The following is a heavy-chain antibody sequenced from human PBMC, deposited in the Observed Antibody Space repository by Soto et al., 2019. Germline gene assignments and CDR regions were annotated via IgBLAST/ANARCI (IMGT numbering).Heavy chain of an antibody. V-gene: IGHV1-69*02. Sequence: SVKVSCKASGYTFTSYTISWVRQAPGQGLEWMGRIIPILGIANYAQKFQGRVTITADKSTSTAYMELSSLRSEDTAVYYCADISRDRVYWGQGTLVTVS. CDR3: ADISRDRVY. CDR1: GYTFTSYT. J-gene: IGHJ4*02. CDR2: IIPILGIA. D-gene: IGHD3-10*01.